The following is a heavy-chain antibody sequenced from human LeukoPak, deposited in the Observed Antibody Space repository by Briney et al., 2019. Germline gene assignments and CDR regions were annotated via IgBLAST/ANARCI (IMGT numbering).Heavy chain of an antibody. J-gene: IGHJ4*02. CDR2: IKQDGSEK. CDR3: AREGYCSSTSCSDFDY. V-gene: IGHV3-7*01. Sequence: GGSLRLSCAASGFTFSSYWTSWVRQAPGKGLEWVANIKQDGSEKYYVDSVKGRFTISRDNAKNSLYLQMNSLRAEDTAVYYCAREGYCSSTSCSDFDYWGQGTLVTVSS. CDR1: GFTFSSYW. D-gene: IGHD2-2*01.